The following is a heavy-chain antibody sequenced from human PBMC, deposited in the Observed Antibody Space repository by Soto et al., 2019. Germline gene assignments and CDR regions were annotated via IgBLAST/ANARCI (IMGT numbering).Heavy chain of an antibody. J-gene: IGHJ3*02. V-gene: IGHV1-18*01. CDR3: ARDWNYFDSSGYPTDAFDI. Sequence: ASVKVSCKASGYTFTSYGISWVRQAPGQGLEWMGWISAYNGNTNYAQKLQGRVTMTTDTSTSTAYMELRSLRSDDTAVYYCARDWNYFDSSGYPTDAFDIWGQGTMVTVS. CDR1: GYTFTSYG. D-gene: IGHD3-22*01. CDR2: ISAYNGNT.